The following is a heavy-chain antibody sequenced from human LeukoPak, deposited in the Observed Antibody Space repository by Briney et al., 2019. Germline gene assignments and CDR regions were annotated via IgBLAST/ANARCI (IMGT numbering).Heavy chain of an antibody. CDR1: GFTFSSYA. CDR2: ISGSGGST. CDR3: ARSSSGIVGATTGY. Sequence: GGSLRLSCAASGFTFSSYAMSWVRQAPGKGLEWVSAISGSGGSTYYADSVKGRFTISRDNSKNTLYLQMNSLRVEDTAVYYCARSSSGIVGATTGYWGQGTLVTVSS. V-gene: IGHV3-23*01. J-gene: IGHJ4*02. D-gene: IGHD1-26*01.